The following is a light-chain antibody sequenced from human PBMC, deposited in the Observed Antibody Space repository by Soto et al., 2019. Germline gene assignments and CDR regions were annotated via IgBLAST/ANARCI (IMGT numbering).Light chain of an antibody. CDR2: GAS. CDR3: QQYHNWPGYT. V-gene: IGKV3-15*01. CDR1: QTVSSY. J-gene: IGKJ2*01. Sequence: EIVMTQSPATLSVSPGERATLSCRASQTVSSYLAWYQQKPGQAPRLLIYGASTRATGIPARFSGSGSGTEFTLTFSSLQSEVFAVFFCQQYHNWPGYTFGQGTKVDIK.